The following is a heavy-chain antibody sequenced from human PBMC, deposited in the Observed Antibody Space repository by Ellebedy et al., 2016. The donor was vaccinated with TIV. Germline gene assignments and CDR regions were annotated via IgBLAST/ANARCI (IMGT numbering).Heavy chain of an antibody. CDR1: GFTFTSYY. CDR3: ARDYWGNYEY. J-gene: IGHJ4*02. V-gene: IGHV1-2*02. D-gene: IGHD1-7*01. Sequence: AASVKVSCKASGFTFTSYYIHWVRQAPGLGLEWMGWISPNGGGTHYAQKFQGRVSMTGDTSISTAYLELSRLTSDDTAVYYCARDYWGNYEYWGQGTLVTVSS. CDR2: ISPNGGGT.